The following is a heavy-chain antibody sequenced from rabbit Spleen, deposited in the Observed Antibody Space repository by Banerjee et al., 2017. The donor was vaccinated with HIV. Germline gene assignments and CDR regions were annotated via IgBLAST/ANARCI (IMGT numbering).Heavy chain of an antibody. CDR2: IVTGSRGRI. CDR3: ARDGGDGDWDL. CDR1: GFSFSSSYY. Sequence: QEQLEESGGGLVPPEGSLTLTCTASGFSFSSSYYICWVRQAPGKGLEWIACIVTGSRGRIWYADWAKGRFTISKTSSTTVTLQMTSLTAADTATYFCARDGGDGDWDLWGPGTLVTVS. D-gene: IGHD2-1*01. J-gene: IGHJ4*01. V-gene: IGHV1S45*01.